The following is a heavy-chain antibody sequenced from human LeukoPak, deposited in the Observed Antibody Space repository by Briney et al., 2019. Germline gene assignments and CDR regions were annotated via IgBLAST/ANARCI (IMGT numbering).Heavy chain of an antibody. CDR2: IRSKANSYAT. V-gene: IGHV3-73*01. Sequence: GGSLRLSCAASGFTFSGSAMHWVRQASGKGLEWVGRIRSKANSYATAYAASVKGRFTISGDDSKNTAYLQMNSLKTEDTAVYYCTAGSSSDFDYWGQGTLVTVSS. D-gene: IGHD6-13*01. CDR1: GFTFSGSA. J-gene: IGHJ4*02. CDR3: TAGSSSDFDY.